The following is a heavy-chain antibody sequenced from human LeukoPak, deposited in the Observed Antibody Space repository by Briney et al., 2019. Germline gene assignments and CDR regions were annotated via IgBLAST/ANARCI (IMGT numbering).Heavy chain of an antibody. CDR2: IYYSGST. Sequence: SETLSLTCTVSGGSISSYYWSWIRQPPGKGLEWIGYIYYSGSTNYNPSLKSRVTISVDKSKNQFSLKLSSVTAADTAVYYCARYSGSYSGAEYFQHWGQGTLVTVSS. J-gene: IGHJ1*01. CDR1: GGSISSYY. D-gene: IGHD1-26*01. V-gene: IGHV4-59*12. CDR3: ARYSGSYSGAEYFQH.